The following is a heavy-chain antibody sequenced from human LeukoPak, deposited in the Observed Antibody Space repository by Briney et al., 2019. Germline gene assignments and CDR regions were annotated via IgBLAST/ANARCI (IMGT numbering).Heavy chain of an antibody. V-gene: IGHV3-30*18. CDR2: ISYDGSNK. Sequence: GGSLRLSCAASGFTFSSYGMHWVRQAPGKGLEWVAVISYDGSNKYYADSVKGRFTISRDNSKNTLYLQMNSLRAEDTAVYYCAKGNYGSGDWGQGTLVTVSS. J-gene: IGHJ4*02. D-gene: IGHD3-10*01. CDR1: GFTFSSYG. CDR3: AKGNYGSGD.